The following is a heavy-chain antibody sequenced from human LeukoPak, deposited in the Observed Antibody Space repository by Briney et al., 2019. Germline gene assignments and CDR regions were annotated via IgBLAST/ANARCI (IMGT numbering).Heavy chain of an antibody. CDR1: GFTFSSYA. Sequence: GGSLRLSCAASGFTFSSYAMSWVRQAPGKGLEWVSAISGSGGSTYYADSVKGRFTISRDNSKNTLYLQMNSLRAEDTAVYYCAKDREYSSSSWFYYYYMDVWGKGTTVTVSS. CDR3: AKDREYSSSSWFYYYYMDV. J-gene: IGHJ6*03. V-gene: IGHV3-23*01. D-gene: IGHD6-6*01. CDR2: ISGSGGST.